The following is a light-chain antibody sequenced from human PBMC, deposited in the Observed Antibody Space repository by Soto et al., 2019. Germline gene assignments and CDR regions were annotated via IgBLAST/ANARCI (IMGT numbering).Light chain of an antibody. CDR2: DAS. V-gene: IGKV3-11*01. CDR1: QSVSSY. Sequence: EIVLTQSPATLSLSPGERATLSCRASQSVSSYLAWYQHKPGQAPRLLIYDASHRATGFPARFSGSMSGTDLTITIISLEPEDFAVNYCQQRSNWSPYTFGPGTKLEIK. CDR3: QQRSNWSPYT. J-gene: IGKJ2*01.